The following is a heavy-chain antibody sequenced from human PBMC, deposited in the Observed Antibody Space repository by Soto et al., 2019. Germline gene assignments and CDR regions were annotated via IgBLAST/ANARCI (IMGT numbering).Heavy chain of an antibody. CDR3: ARDGYSYALDV. CDR2: IRQDGNEM. V-gene: IGHV3-7*01. J-gene: IGHJ6*02. Sequence: GGSLRLSCAASGFTIGGSWMSWVRQAPGKGLEWMAKIRQDGNEMYYVDAVRGRFTISRDNAKNSLYLQMNSLRVEDTALYYCARDGYSYALDVWGQGTTVTVSS. CDR1: GFTIGGSW.